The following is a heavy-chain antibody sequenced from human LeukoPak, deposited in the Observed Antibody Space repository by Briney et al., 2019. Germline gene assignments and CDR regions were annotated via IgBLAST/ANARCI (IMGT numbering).Heavy chain of an antibody. Sequence: GGSLRLSCAASGFAFSSYWMHWVRQAPGKGLVWVSRINSDGSITTYADSVRGRFTISRDNAKSTLYLQMNSLRAEDTAVYYCASSTQISKYADYWGQGALVTVSS. CDR1: GFAFSSYW. V-gene: IGHV3-74*01. D-gene: IGHD2-2*01. CDR2: INSDGSIT. CDR3: ASSTQISKYADY. J-gene: IGHJ4*02.